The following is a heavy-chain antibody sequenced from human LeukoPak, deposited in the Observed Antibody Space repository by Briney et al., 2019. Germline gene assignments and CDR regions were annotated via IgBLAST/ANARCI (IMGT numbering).Heavy chain of an antibody. CDR2: IYYSGSS. V-gene: IGHV4-39*01. CDR3: ARHRFGVDIVAGPNQFDP. Sequence: SETLSLTCSVSGGSVRIPNYYWGWIRQPPGLGLEWIACIYYSGSSYYSRSLNSRATISVDASKSLFSLKVTSATAADTAVYSGARHRFGVDIVAGPNQFDPWGQGILVAVSS. CDR1: GGSVRIPNYY. D-gene: IGHD3-3*01. J-gene: IGHJ5*02.